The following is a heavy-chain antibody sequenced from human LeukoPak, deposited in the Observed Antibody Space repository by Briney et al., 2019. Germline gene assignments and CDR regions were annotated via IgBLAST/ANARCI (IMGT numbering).Heavy chain of an antibody. Sequence: GSLRLSCAASGFTFSSYGMHWVRQAPGKGLEWVAFIRYDGSNKYYVGSVKGRFTISRDNSKNTLYLQMNSLRAEDTAVYYCARNPVAGMSWYFDLWGRGTQVTVSS. CDR3: ARNPVAGMSWYFDL. D-gene: IGHD6-19*01. V-gene: IGHV3-30*02. CDR2: IRYDGSNK. J-gene: IGHJ2*01. CDR1: GFTFSSYG.